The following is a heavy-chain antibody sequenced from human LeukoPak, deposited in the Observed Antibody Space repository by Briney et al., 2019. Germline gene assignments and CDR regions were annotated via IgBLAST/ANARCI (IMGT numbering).Heavy chain of an antibody. V-gene: IGHV4-38-2*02. J-gene: IGHJ4*02. Sequence: SETLSLTCTVSGYSISSGYYWGWIRQPPGKGLEWIGRIYHSGSTYYNPSLKSRVTISVDTSKNQFSLKLSSVTAADTAVYYCARIEMATIGGDYYFDYWGQGTLVTVSS. CDR1: GYSISSGYY. CDR2: IYHSGST. D-gene: IGHD5-24*01. CDR3: ARIEMATIGGDYYFDY.